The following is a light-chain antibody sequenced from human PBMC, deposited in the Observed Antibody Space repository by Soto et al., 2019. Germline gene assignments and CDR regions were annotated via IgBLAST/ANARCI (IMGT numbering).Light chain of an antibody. Sequence: ALTQPASVSGSPGQSIAISCTGTSSDVGGYNFVSWYQQHPGKAPKLMIYDVSNRPSGVSNRFSGSKSGNTASLTISGLQAEDEADYYCSSYTSSSTRVFGTGTKVTVL. J-gene: IGLJ1*01. CDR1: SSDVGGYNF. CDR2: DVS. V-gene: IGLV2-14*01. CDR3: SSYTSSSTRV.